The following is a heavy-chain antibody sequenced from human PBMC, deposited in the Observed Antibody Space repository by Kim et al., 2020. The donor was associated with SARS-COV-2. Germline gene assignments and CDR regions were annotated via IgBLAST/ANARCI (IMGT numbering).Heavy chain of an antibody. CDR2: YSGGST. CDR3: ARTYHTFVY. J-gene: IGHJ4*02. D-gene: IGHD2-2*01. V-gene: IGHV3-53*01. Sequence: YSGGSTYYADSVKVQFTISRDNAKNTLYHQMNSLRAEDTAVYYCARTYHTFVYWGQGTLVTVSS.